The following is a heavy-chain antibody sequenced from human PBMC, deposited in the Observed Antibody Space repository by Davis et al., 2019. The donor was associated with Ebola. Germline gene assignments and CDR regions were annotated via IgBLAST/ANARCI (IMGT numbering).Heavy chain of an antibody. CDR3: AREGGRGGYASYYYMDV. CDR1: GFTFSSYA. J-gene: IGHJ6*03. Sequence: GESLKISCAASGFTFSSYAMHWVRQAPGKGLEWVAVISYDGSNKYYADSVKGRFTISRDNSKNTLYLQMNSLRAEDTAVYYCAREGGRGGYASYYYMDVWGKGTTVTVSS. CDR2: ISYDGSNK. D-gene: IGHD2-2*01. V-gene: IGHV3-30-3*01.